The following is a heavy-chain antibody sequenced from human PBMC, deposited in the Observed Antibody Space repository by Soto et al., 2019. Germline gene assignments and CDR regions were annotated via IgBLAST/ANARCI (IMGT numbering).Heavy chain of an antibody. CDR3: ARDPAGAENRGGGAYYYYYGMDV. J-gene: IGHJ6*02. V-gene: IGHV1-69*01. D-gene: IGHD3-16*01. Sequence: QVQLVQSGAEVKKPGSSVKVSCKASGGTFSSYAISWVRQAPGQGLEWMGGIIPIFGTANYAQKFQGRVTITADESTRAAYMGRSSLRSEDTGVYYWARDPAGAENRGGGAYYYYYGMDVWGQGTTVTVSS. CDR1: GGTFSSYA. CDR2: IIPIFGTA.